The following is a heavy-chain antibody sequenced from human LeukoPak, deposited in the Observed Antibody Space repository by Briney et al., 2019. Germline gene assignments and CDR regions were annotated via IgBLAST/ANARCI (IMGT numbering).Heavy chain of an antibody. V-gene: IGHV3-11*01. D-gene: IGHD2-21*01. CDR3: ARGACVTCPRDY. J-gene: IGHJ4*02. CDR2: MSGSGSTV. CDR1: GSTFSDYY. Sequence: GGSLRLSCAASGSTFSDYYMSWIRQAPGMGLEWVSYMSGSGSTVYYADSVRGRFTVSRDNAKNSLYLQMNSLRAEDTAVYYCARGACVTCPRDYWGQGTLVTVSS.